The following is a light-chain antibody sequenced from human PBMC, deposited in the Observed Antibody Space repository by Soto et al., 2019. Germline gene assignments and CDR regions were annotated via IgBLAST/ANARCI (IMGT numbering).Light chain of an antibody. CDR1: QSVSSSY. Sequence: IVLTQSPATLSLSPGVRPTLSCRASQSVSSSYLAWFQQKPGLAPRLLIYGALSRATGIPDRFSGSGSGTNFTLSLNSLQPEDFATYYCQQGYSNPWTFGQGTKVDIK. V-gene: IGKV3D-20*01. CDR3: QQGYSNPWT. J-gene: IGKJ1*01. CDR2: GAL.